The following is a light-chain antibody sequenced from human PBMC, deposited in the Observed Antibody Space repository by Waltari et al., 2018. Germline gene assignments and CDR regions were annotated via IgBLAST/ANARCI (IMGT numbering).Light chain of an antibody. J-gene: IGLJ3*02. CDR3: SSYTSNNAV. Sequence: QSALTQPASVSGSPGQSITVSCTGISNDVGIHNFVSWYQHHPGKAPIVVISDVSYRPSGVSDLFSGSKSGNTASLTISGLQAEDEADYYCSSYTSNNAVFGGGTKLTVL. CDR2: DVS. CDR1: SNDVGIHNF. V-gene: IGLV2-14*03.